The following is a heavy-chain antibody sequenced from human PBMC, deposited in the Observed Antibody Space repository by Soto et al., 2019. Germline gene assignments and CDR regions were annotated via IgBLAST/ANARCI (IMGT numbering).Heavy chain of an antibody. Sequence: QVQLVQSGAEEKKPGASVKVSCKXSXXXFTSYAIHWXRQAPGQRLEWMGWINAGNGNTKYSQKFQGRVTITRDTSASTAYMELSSLKSXDXXXXXXXXXXXXLFDYWGQGTLVTVSS. V-gene: IGHV1-3*05. CDR2: INAGNGNT. J-gene: IGHJ4*02. CDR1: XXXFTSYA. CDR3: XXXXXXLFDY.